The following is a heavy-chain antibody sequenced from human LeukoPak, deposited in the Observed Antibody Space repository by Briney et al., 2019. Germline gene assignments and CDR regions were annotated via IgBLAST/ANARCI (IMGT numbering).Heavy chain of an antibody. CDR3: ARDDSRSWSPGY. CDR1: GGSISSGSYY. Sequence: SQTLSLTCTVSGGSISSGSYYWSWIRQPAGKGLEWIGRIYSTGSTNYNPSLKSRITMSVDTSKNQFSLKLNSVTAADTAVYYCARDDSRSWSPGYWGQGTLVTVSS. J-gene: IGHJ4*02. CDR2: IYSTGST. D-gene: IGHD6-13*01. V-gene: IGHV4-61*02.